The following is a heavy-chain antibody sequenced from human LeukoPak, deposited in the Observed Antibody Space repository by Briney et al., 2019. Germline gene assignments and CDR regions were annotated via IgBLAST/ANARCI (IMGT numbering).Heavy chain of an antibody. CDR3: ARDGVYCSGGSCYSVNAFDI. Sequence: GGSLRLSCAASGFTFSSYAMHWVRQAPGKGLEYVSAISSNGGSTYYANSVKGRFTISRDNSKNTLYLQMGSLRAEDMAVYYCARDGVYCSGGSCYSVNAFDIWGQGTMVTVSS. CDR1: GFTFSSYA. D-gene: IGHD2-15*01. CDR2: ISSNGGST. V-gene: IGHV3-64*01. J-gene: IGHJ3*02.